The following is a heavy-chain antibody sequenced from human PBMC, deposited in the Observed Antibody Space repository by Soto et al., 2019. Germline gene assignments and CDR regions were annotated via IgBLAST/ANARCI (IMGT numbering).Heavy chain of an antibody. CDR3: AKGSSSSRPYYFDS. V-gene: IGHV3-23*01. J-gene: IGHJ4*02. D-gene: IGHD6-6*01. CDR2: ITGSGGST. Sequence: EVQLLESGGGLAQPGGSLRLSCAASGFTFSGFAMSWVRQAPGKGLEWVSAITGSGGSTYHADSVKGRFTISRDNSKNTLYLEMNSLRADDTAVYYCAKGSSSSRPYYFDSWGQGTLATXSS. CDR1: GFTFSGFA.